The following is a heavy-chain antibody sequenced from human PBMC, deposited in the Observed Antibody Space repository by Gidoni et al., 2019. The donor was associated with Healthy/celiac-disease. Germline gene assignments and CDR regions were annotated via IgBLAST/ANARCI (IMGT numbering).Heavy chain of an antibody. D-gene: IGHD7-27*01. CDR2: ISSSSSYI. CDR1: GFTFSSYS. Sequence: EVQLVESGGGLVKPGGSLSLSCAASGFTFSSYSMNWVRQAPGKGLEWVSSISSSSSYIYYADSVKGRFTISRDNAKNSLYLQMNSLRAEDTAVYYCAREGLTGNWYFDLWGRGTLVTVSS. V-gene: IGHV3-21*01. J-gene: IGHJ2*01. CDR3: AREGLTGNWYFDL.